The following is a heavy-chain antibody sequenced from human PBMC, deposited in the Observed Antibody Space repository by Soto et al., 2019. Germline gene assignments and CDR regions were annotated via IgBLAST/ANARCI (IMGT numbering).Heavy chain of an antibody. CDR3: ARVNQGYSYVNY. CDR2: INSDGSTT. Sequence: EVQLVESGGGLVQPGGSLRLSCAASGFTFSSYWMLWVRQAPGKGLVWVSRINSDGSTTSYADYVKGRFTISRDNAKNTLYLQMNSLRAEDTAVYYCARVNQGYSYVNYWGQGTLVTVSS. CDR1: GFTFSSYW. V-gene: IGHV3-74*01. J-gene: IGHJ4*02. D-gene: IGHD5-18*01.